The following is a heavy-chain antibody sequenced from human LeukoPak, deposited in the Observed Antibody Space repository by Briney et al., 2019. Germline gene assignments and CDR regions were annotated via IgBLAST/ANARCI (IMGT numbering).Heavy chain of an antibody. V-gene: IGHV3-30*18. Sequence: PGGSLRLSCAASGFTFSSYGMHWGRQAPGKGLEWVAVISYDGSDKYYAESVKGRFTISRDNSKNTLYLQMNSLRAEDTAVYYCAKLANMAACSGGTCLHAFDVWGQGTMVTVSS. J-gene: IGHJ3*01. D-gene: IGHD2-15*01. CDR1: GFTFSSYG. CDR2: ISYDGSDK. CDR3: AKLANMAACSGGTCLHAFDV.